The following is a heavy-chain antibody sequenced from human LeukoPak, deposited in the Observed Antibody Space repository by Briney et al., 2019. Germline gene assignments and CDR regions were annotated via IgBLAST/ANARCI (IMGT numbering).Heavy chain of an antibody. Sequence: TGGSLRLSCAASGFTFSSYSMSWVRQAPGKGLEWVSAISGSGGSTYYADSVKGRFTISRDNSKNTLYLQMNSLRAEDTAVYYCAKGDRGYSYGYIDYWGQGTLVTVSS. CDR3: AKGDRGYSYGYIDY. CDR1: GFTFSSYS. CDR2: ISGSGGST. V-gene: IGHV3-23*01. D-gene: IGHD5-18*01. J-gene: IGHJ4*02.